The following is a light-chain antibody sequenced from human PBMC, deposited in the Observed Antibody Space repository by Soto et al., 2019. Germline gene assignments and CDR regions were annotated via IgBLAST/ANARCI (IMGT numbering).Light chain of an antibody. V-gene: IGLV3-21*04. Sequence: SYELTQPPSVSVAPGKTARITCGGNNIGSKSVHWYQQKPGQAPVLVIYYDSDRPSGIPERFSGSNSGNTATLTISRVEAGDEADYYCQVWDSSGDRVVFGGGTTVTVL. CDR3: QVWDSSGDRVV. J-gene: IGLJ2*01. CDR1: NIGSKS. CDR2: YDS.